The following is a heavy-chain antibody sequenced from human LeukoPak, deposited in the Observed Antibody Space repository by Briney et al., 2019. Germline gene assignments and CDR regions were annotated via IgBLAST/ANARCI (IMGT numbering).Heavy chain of an antibody. D-gene: IGHD5-24*01. Sequence: GGSLRLSWAASGFTFSSYSMNWVRQAPAKGLEWVSSISSSSSYIYYADSVKSRFTISRDNAKNSLYLQMNSLRAEDTAVYYCAPVEMAIDYWGQGTLVTVSS. V-gene: IGHV3-21*01. CDR1: GFTFSSYS. CDR2: ISSSSSYI. CDR3: APVEMAIDY. J-gene: IGHJ4*02.